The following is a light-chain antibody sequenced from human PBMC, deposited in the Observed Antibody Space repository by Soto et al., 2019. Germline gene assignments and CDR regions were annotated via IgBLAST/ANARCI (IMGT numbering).Light chain of an antibody. CDR1: RSGSNN. Sequence: DIQMTQSPSSLSASVGDRVTITCRASRSGSNNLRWYQQKPGKAPKLLIYVVSSLQSGVPSWFSGSGSGTDFPLTIRSLQPEDFATYYCQQSHSIPLTVGRGTKVEI. V-gene: IGKV1-39*01. J-gene: IGKJ4*02. CDR3: QQSHSIPLT. CDR2: VVS.